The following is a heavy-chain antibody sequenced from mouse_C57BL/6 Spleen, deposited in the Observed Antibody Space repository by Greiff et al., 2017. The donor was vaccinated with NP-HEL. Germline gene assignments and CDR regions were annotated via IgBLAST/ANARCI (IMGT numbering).Heavy chain of an antibody. J-gene: IGHJ2*01. CDR1: GYSITSGYY. D-gene: IGHD2-2*01. CDR2: ISYDGSN. CDR3: ARGGIYYGSLGY. V-gene: IGHV3-6*01. Sequence: EVKLQESGPGLVKPSQSLSLTCSVTGYSITSGYYWNWIRQFPGNKLEWMGYISYDGSNNYNPSLKNRISITRDTSKNQFFLKLNSVTTEDTATYYCARGGIYYGSLGYWGQGATLTVSS.